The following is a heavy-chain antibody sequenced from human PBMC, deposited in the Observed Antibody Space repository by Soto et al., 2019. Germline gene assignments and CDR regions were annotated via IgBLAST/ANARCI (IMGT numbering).Heavy chain of an antibody. J-gene: IGHJ4*02. V-gene: IGHV4-30-4*01. D-gene: IGHD3-9*01. CDR3: ARDRDWLPRSGYFDY. Sequence: SETLSLTCTVSGGSISSGDYYWSWIRQPPGKGLEWIGYIYYSGSTYYNPSLKSRVTISVDTSKNQFSLKLSSVTAADTAVYYCARDRDWLPRSGYFDYWGQGTLVTVSS. CDR2: IYYSGST. CDR1: GGSISSGDYY.